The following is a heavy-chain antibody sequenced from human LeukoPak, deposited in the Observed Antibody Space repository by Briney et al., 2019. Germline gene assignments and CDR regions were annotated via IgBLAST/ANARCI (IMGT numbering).Heavy chain of an antibody. D-gene: IGHD1-7*01. CDR3: ARDRDVHELDLNWFDP. CDR1: GGSISSSSYY. V-gene: IGHV4-39*07. J-gene: IGHJ5*02. CDR2: IYYSGST. Sequence: KPSETLSLTCTVSGGSISSSSYYWGWIRQPPGKGLEWIGSIYYSGSTYYNPSLKSRVTISVDTSKNQFSLKLSSVTAADTAVYYCARDRDVHELDLNWFDPWGQGTLVTVSS.